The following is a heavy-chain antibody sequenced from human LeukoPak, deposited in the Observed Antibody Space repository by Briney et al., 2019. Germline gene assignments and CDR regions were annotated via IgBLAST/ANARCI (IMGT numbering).Heavy chain of an antibody. CDR2: IYYSGST. Sequence: PSETLSLTCSVLRDSIRSSNYYWGWIRQPPGKGLEWIGSIYYSGSTYYNPSLEGRCTMSIDTSNHQFSLKLTSATATDTAVYYCVRLFYYDSSGPPSWGQGTLVTVSS. J-gene: IGHJ5*02. CDR3: VRLFYYDSSGPPS. V-gene: IGHV4-39*01. CDR1: RDSIRSSNYY. D-gene: IGHD3-22*01.